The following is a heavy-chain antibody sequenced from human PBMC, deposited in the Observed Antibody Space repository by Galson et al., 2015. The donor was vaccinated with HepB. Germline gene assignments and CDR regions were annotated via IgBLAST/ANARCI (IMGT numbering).Heavy chain of an antibody. CDR2: MNPSSGNS. Sequence: SVKVSCKASGYTFSTYDINWVRQATGQGLEWIGWMNPSSGNSGSSQKLQGRLTLTRSTSISTAFMGLNSLTSEDTAVYYCSRGDYWGQGTLVTVSS. CDR3: SRGDY. J-gene: IGHJ4*02. CDR1: GYTFSTYD. V-gene: IGHV1-8*01.